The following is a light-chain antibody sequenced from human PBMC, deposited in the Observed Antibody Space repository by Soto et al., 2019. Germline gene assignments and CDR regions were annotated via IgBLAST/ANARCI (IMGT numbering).Light chain of an antibody. CDR1: QTISSW. CDR2: KAS. CDR3: QHYNSYSEA. V-gene: IGKV1-5*03. J-gene: IGKJ1*01. Sequence: DIQMTQSPSTLSGSVGDRVTITCRASQTISSWLAWYQQKPGKAPTLLIYKASTLKSVVPSRCSGSGSGTEFTITISSLQPDDFATYYSQHYNSYSEAFGQGTQVELK.